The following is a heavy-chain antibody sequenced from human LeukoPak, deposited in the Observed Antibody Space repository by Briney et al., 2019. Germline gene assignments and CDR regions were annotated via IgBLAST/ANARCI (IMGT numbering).Heavy chain of an antibody. CDR2: INPNGDRT. CDR3: ARAYDKAYDY. CDR1: GIIFGSHG. D-gene: IGHD2-21*01. V-gene: IGHV3-23*01. Sequence: GGSLRLSCAASGIIFGSHGMAWVRQAPGKGLEWVSSINPNGDRTFHADFVKGRFTISRDNSKNTVSLHMNSLRAEDSAIYRCARAYDKAYDYWGQGTLVTVSS. J-gene: IGHJ4*02.